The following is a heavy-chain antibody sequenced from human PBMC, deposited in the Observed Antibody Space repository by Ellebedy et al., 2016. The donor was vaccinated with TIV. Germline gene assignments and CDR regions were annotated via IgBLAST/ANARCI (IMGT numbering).Heavy chain of an antibody. CDR3: AKVLISDYWGTGVY. J-gene: IGHJ4*02. CDR1: GFTFSSYV. Sequence: GESLKISCVASGFTFSSYVMIWVRQAPGKGLEWVSAISSSGGSTYYAASVKGRFTISRDNSRNTLYLQMNSLRGEDTAVYYCAKVLISDYWGTGVYWGQGTLVTVSS. V-gene: IGHV3-23*01. D-gene: IGHD4-17*01. CDR2: ISSSGGST.